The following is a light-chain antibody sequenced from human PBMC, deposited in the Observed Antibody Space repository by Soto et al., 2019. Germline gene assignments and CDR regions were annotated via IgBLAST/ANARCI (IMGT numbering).Light chain of an antibody. CDR1: QNIPSY. Sequence: DIQMTQSPSSLSASVGDTVTITCRASQNIPSYFNWYQQKPGRAHKLLIYAASSLQSGVPSRFSGSGSGTDLTLTISSLQPEDFATYYCQQTYTTPATFGQGTRVE. V-gene: IGKV1-39*01. J-gene: IGKJ1*01. CDR3: QQTYTTPAT. CDR2: AAS.